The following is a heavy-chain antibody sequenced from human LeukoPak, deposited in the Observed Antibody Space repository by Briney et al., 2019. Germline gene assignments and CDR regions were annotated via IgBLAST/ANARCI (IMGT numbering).Heavy chain of an antibody. J-gene: IGHJ6*02. CDR1: GGTFSSYA. V-gene: IGHV1-69*13. Sequence: SVKVYCKASGGTFSSYAISWVRQAPGQGLEWMGGIIPIFGTANYAQKFQGRVTITADESTSTAYMELSSLRSEDTAVYYCASERAHYYGSGSYSKYYYGMDVWGQGTTVTVSS. CDR3: ASERAHYYGSGSYSKYYYGMDV. D-gene: IGHD3-10*01. CDR2: IIPIFGTA.